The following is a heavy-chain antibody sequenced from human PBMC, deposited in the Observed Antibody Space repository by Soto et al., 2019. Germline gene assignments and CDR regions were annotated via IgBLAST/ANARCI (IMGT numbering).Heavy chain of an antibody. D-gene: IGHD1-7*01. V-gene: IGHV3-53*04. CDR3: ARGLRRMELLFDP. CDR1: GFTVSNNY. J-gene: IGHJ5*02. CDR2: IYSGGST. Sequence: EVQLVESGGGLVQPGGSLRLSCAASGFTVSNNYMSWVRQAPGKGLEWVSVIYSGGSTYYADSVKGRFTISRHNSNNTLYLQMNSLRAEDTAVYYCARGLRRMELLFDPWGQGTLVTVSS.